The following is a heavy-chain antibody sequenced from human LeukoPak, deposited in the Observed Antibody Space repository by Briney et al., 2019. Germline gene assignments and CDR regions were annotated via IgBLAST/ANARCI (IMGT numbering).Heavy chain of an antibody. CDR2: ISWNSGFI. Sequence: GGSLRLSCAASGLTFDDSAMHWVRQRPGEGVEWVSGISWNSGFIAYADSVKGRFTISRDNSKNTLYLQMNSLRAEDTAVYYCARVLYYDSSGYYNYFDYWGQGTLVTVSS. V-gene: IGHV3-9*01. CDR1: GLTFDDSA. J-gene: IGHJ4*02. CDR3: ARVLYYDSSGYYNYFDY. D-gene: IGHD3-22*01.